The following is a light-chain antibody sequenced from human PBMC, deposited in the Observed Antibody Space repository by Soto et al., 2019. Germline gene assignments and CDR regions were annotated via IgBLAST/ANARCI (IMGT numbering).Light chain of an antibody. J-gene: IGLJ1*01. CDR3: SSYTSSSSYV. Sequence: QSVLTQPASVSGSPGQSITISCTGTSSDVGGYNYVSWYQQHPGKAPQLMIYDVSNRPSGVSNRFSGSKSGNTASLTISGLQAEDEADYYCSSYTSSSSYVFGTGTEVTVL. CDR1: SSDVGGYNY. V-gene: IGLV2-14*03. CDR2: DVS.